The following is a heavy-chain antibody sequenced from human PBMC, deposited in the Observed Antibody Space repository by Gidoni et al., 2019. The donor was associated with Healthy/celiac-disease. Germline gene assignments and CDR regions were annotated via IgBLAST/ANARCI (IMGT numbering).Heavy chain of an antibody. Sequence: VQLVESGGGVVQPGGSLRLSCAASGFNFSSYWMSWVSQAPGKGLEWVANIKQDGSEKYYVDSVNGRFTISRDNAKKSLYLQMNSLRAEDTAVYYCARDWDVDYWGQGTLVTVSS. CDR2: IKQDGSEK. V-gene: IGHV3-7*04. CDR3: ARDWDVDY. J-gene: IGHJ4*02. D-gene: IGHD1-26*01. CDR1: GFNFSSYW.